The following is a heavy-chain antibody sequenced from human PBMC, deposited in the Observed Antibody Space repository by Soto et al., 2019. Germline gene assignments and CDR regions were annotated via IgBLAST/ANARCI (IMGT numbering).Heavy chain of an antibody. D-gene: IGHD3-22*01. CDR2: IYHSGST. V-gene: IGHV4-4*02. Sequence: SETLSLTCAICGGSISSSNWWTWVRQPPGKGLEWIGEIYHSGSTNYNPSLKSRVTISVDKFKNQFSLKLSSVTAADTAVYYCARKTYDGSRYFDYWGQGTLVTVS. CDR3: ARKTYDGSRYFDY. CDR1: GGSISSSNW. J-gene: IGHJ4*02.